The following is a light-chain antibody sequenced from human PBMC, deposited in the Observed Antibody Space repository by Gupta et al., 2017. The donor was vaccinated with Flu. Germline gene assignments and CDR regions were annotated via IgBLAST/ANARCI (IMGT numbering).Light chain of an antibody. J-gene: IGLJ2*01. Sequence: SYEVPQPPSVSVSPGQTASITCPGDAVLKQDTHWYQQKPGQAPVLVMYKDTERPSGNPERFSGSTSGTTATLTINGGQAEDEATYYCQSADRSASYWVFGGGTKLTVL. V-gene: IGLV3-25*01. CDR1: AVLKQD. CDR2: KDT. CDR3: QSADRSASYWV.